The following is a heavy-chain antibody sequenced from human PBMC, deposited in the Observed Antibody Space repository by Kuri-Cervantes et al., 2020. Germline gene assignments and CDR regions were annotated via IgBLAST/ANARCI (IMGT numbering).Heavy chain of an antibody. J-gene: IGHJ3*01. Sequence: SETLSLTCTVSGGSISSGSYYWGWIRQPPGKGLEWIGSIYYSGKTYYNPSLRSRVTISLDTSKNQFSLNLNSVTAADTAVYYCARDNYGSLDFWGQGTMVTVSS. CDR2: IYYSGKT. CDR1: GGSISSGSYY. D-gene: IGHD3-10*01. V-gene: IGHV4-39*07. CDR3: ARDNYGSLDF.